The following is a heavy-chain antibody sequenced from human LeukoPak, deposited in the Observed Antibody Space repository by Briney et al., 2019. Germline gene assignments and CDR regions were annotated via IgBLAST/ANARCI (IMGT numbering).Heavy chain of an antibody. Sequence: PSETLSLTCTVSGGSISSYYWGWIRQPPGKGLEWIGSIYYSGSTYYNPSLKSRVTISVDTSKNQFSLKLSSVTAADTAVCYCARSGYSCGYVTIYVFDYWGQGTLVTVSS. J-gene: IGHJ4*02. D-gene: IGHD5-18*01. CDR1: GGSISSYY. V-gene: IGHV4-39*01. CDR3: ARSGYSCGYVTIYVFDY. CDR2: IYYSGST.